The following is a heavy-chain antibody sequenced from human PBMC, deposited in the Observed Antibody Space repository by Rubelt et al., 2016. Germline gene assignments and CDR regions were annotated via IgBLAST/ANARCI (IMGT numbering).Heavy chain of an antibody. J-gene: IGHJ4*02. Sequence: QVQLVQSGAEVKKPGSSVKVSCKASGGTFSSYAISWVRQAPGQGLEWMGGIIPVFGTANYGQKFQGRITMTADEATGTAYMELSSLRSEDTAVYYCATTIAIRPYYFDYWGQGTLVTVSS. CDR1: GGTFSSYA. V-gene: IGHV1-69*01. CDR3: ATTIAIRPYYFDY. CDR2: IIPVFGTA. D-gene: IGHD6-6*01.